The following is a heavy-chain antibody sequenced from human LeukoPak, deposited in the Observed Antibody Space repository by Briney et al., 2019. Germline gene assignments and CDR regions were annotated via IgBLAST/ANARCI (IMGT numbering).Heavy chain of an antibody. V-gene: IGHV3-64*01. J-gene: IGHJ6*03. Sequence: GGSLRLSCAASGFTFSSYAMHWVRQAPGKGLEYVSSISSNGGSTYYANSVKGRFTISRDNSKNTLYLQMGSLRADDMAVYYCARDSTWTTDYYYYMDVWGKGTTVTVSS. CDR1: GFTFSSYA. CDR2: ISSNGGST. CDR3: ARDSTWTTDYYYYMDV. D-gene: IGHD4-17*01.